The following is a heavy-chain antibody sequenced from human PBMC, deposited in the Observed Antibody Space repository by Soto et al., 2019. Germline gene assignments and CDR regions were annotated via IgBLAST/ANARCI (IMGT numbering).Heavy chain of an antibody. V-gene: IGHV3-53*01. CDR2: IYNDGTT. CDR3: VRPLPSGRNYGMDV. Sequence: GGSLRLSCTASGLRVRNNYMSWVRQAPGMGLEWVSVIYNDGTTYYADSVKGRFTLSRDTSKNTLSLQMDSPRAEDTAVYYCVRPLPSGRNYGMDVWGQGTTVTVSS. J-gene: IGHJ6*02. D-gene: IGHD3-10*01. CDR1: GLRVRNNY.